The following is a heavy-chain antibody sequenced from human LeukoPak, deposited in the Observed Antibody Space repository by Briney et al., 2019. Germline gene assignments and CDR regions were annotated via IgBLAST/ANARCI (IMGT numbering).Heavy chain of an antibody. V-gene: IGHV4-4*09. J-gene: IGHJ6*03. Sequence: MSSETLSLTCTVSGGSISSYYWSWIRQPPGKGLEWIGYIYTSGSTNYNPSLKSRVAISVDTSKNQLSLTLRSVTAADTAVFYCARHPHYYYYMDVWGKGTTVTVSS. CDR1: GGSISSYY. CDR3: ARHPHYYYYMDV. CDR2: IYTSGST.